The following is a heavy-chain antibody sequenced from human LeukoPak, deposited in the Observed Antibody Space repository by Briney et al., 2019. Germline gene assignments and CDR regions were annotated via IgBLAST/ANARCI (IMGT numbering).Heavy chain of an antibody. D-gene: IGHD7-27*01. CDR1: GFTFSSYA. Sequence: PGGSLRLSCAASGFTFSSYAMSWVRQAPGKRLEWVSSIGTDTHYADSVKGRFTVSRDNSKNTLYLQLNSLRAEDSAVYYCAKDAIPGNSIWDYFANWAREPWSPSPQ. V-gene: IGHV3-23*01. CDR2: IGTDT. CDR3: AKDAIPGNSIWDYFAN. J-gene: IGHJ4*02.